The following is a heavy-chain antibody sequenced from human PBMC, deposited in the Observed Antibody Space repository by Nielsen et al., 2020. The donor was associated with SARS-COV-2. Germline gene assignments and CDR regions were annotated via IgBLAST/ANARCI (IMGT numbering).Heavy chain of an antibody. V-gene: IGHV3-48*03. J-gene: IGHJ4*02. CDR2: IGGNGRNI. D-gene: IGHD5-12*01. Sequence: GGSLRLSCAASGFPFSSYEMNWVRQAPGKALEWLSYIGGNGRNIFYADSVKGRFTISRDNAKNSLYLQMNSLRAEDTAVYYCARVSGSAWYFDYWGQGTLVTVSS. CDR3: ARVSGSAWYFDY. CDR1: GFPFSSYE.